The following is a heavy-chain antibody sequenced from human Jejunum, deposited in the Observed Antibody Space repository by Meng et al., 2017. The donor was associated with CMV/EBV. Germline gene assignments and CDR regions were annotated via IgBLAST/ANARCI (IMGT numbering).Heavy chain of an antibody. Sequence: GYTFADYGINWVHRTPGQGLEWLGWIGAHNGNTEYAQKFQGRVTMTTDTSTSTAYMELRSLTSDDTAVYYCARDPHEFWSSYFFDPWGQGTLVTVSS. V-gene: IGHV1-18*01. CDR1: GYTFADYG. J-gene: IGHJ5*02. D-gene: IGHD3-3*01. CDR2: IGAHNGNT. CDR3: ARDPHEFWSSYFFDP.